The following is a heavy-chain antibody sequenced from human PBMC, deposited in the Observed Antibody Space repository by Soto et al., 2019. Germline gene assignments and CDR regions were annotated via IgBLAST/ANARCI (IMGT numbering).Heavy chain of an antibody. CDR2: LSSDGDT. CDR3: AKDRSLLSIFGAVELEF. D-gene: IGHD3-3*01. J-gene: IGHJ4*02. Sequence: ELQLLESGGGLVQPGGSLRLSCTASGFPFINYAMTWVRQAPGKGLEWVSTLSSDGDTYYADSVKARFTVSRGNSTSTISLQMNSMRGHYTAVYVCAKDRSLLSIFGAVELEFWGRVTLVTVSS. CDR1: GFPFINYA. V-gene: IGHV3-23*01.